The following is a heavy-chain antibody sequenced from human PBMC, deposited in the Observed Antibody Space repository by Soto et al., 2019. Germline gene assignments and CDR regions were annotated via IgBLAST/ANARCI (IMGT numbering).Heavy chain of an antibody. CDR3: ARSGIAVAGTYYYYGMDV. Sequence: QVPHVQSGAEVKKPGASVKVSCKASGYTFTSYAIHWVRQAPGQRPEWMGWINAGNGNTKYSQKFQGRVTMTTDTSTSTAYMELRSLRSDDTAVYYCARSGIAVAGTYYYYGMDVWGQGTTVTVSS. CDR2: INAGNGNT. J-gene: IGHJ6*02. D-gene: IGHD6-19*01. CDR1: GYTFTSYA. V-gene: IGHV1-3*01.